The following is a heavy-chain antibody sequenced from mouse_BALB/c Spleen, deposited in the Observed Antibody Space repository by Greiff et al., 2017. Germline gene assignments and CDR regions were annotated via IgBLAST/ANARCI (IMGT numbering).Heavy chain of an antibody. CDR1: GYTFTSYY. D-gene: IGHD1-2*01. CDR3: TRYGDHYYGSAWFAY. CDR2: INPSNGGT. J-gene: IGHJ3*01. V-gene: IGHV1S81*02. Sequence: QVQLQQSGAELVKPGASVKLSCKASGYTFTSYYMYWVKQRPGQGLEWIGEINPSNGGTNFNEKFKSKATLTVDKSSSTAYMQLSSLTSEDSAVYYYTRYGDHYYGSAWFAYWGQGTLVTVSA.